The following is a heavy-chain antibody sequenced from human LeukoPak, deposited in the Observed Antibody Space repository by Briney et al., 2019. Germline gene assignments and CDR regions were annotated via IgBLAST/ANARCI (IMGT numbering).Heavy chain of an antibody. V-gene: IGHV1-69*04. Sequence: SVKVSCKASGFTFTSSAMQWVRQARGQRLEWMGRIIPILGIANYAQKFQGRVTITADKSTSTAYMELSSLRSEDTAVYYCARDFTLSAPGGYWGQGTLVTVSS. CDR3: ARDFTLSAPGGY. CDR2: IIPILGIA. CDR1: GFTFTSSA. D-gene: IGHD3-9*01. J-gene: IGHJ4*02.